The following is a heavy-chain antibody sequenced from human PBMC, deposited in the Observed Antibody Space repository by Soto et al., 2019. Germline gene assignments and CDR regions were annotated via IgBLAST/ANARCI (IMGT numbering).Heavy chain of an antibody. V-gene: IGHV1-18*01. CDR2: ISAYNGDT. J-gene: IGHJ4*02. D-gene: IGHD2-8*02. CDR1: GYTLSTYG. Sequence: ASVKVSCKASGYTLSTYGISWVRQAPGQGLEWMGWISAYNGDTNYAQKLRGRVTMTTDTSTNTAYMEVRSLRFDDTAVYYCARDKITGLFDYWGQGTLVTVSS. CDR3: ARDKITGLFDY.